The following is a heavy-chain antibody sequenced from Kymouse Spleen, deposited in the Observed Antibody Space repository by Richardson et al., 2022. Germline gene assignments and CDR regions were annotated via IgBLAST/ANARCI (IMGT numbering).Heavy chain of an antibody. CDR3: TRGMVRGVIDYYYYGMDV. Sequence: EVQLVESGGGLVQPGGSLKLSCAASGFTFSGSAMHWVRQASGKGLEWVGRIRSKANSYATAYAASVKGRFTISRDDSKNTAYLQMNSLKTEDTAVYYCTRGMVRGVIDYYYYGMDVWGQGTTVTVSS. V-gene: IGHV3-73*02. D-gene: IGHD3-10*01. CDR1: GFTFSGSA. CDR2: IRSKANSYAT. J-gene: IGHJ6*02.